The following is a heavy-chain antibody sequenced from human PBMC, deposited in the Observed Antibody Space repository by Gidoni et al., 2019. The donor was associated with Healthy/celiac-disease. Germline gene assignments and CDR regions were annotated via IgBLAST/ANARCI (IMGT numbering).Heavy chain of an antibody. V-gene: IGHV3-9*01. Sequence: EVQLVESGGGWVQPGRSLRLSCAASGVNFDDYAMPWVRQAPEKGLEWVSGISWNSGSIGYADSVKGRFTISRDNAKNSLYLQMNSLRAEDTALYYCAKETYSGSYSYFDYWGQGTLVTVSS. CDR2: ISWNSGSI. CDR3: AKETYSGSYSYFDY. D-gene: IGHD1-26*01. J-gene: IGHJ4*02. CDR1: GVNFDDYA.